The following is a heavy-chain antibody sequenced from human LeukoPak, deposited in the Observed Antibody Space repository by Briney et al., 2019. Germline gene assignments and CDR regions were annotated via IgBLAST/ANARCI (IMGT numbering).Heavy chain of an antibody. CDR3: VRGSRADDAFDI. Sequence: ASVKVSCKASGYTFTSHGIGWVRQAPGQGLEWMGWISAYNGNTKYAQKFQGRVTMTTDTSTSTVYVELRSLRSDDTAVYYCVRGSRADDAFDIWGQGTRVTVSS. CDR2: ISAYNGNT. CDR1: GYTFTSHG. V-gene: IGHV1-18*01. D-gene: IGHD2-2*01. J-gene: IGHJ3*02.